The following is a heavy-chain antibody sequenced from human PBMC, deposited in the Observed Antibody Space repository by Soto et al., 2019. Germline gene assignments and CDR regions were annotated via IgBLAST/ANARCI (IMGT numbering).Heavy chain of an antibody. CDR2: IYYSGST. J-gene: IGHJ4*02. D-gene: IGHD3-9*01. V-gene: IGHV4-39*01. Sequence: QLQLQESGPGLVKPSGTLSLTCTVSGGSISSSSYYWGWIRQPPGKGLEWIGSIYYSGSTYYNPSLKSRVTISVDKSKNQFSLRLSSVTAADTAVYYCARLEGLATISYYFDYWGQGTLVTVSS. CDR1: GGSISSSSYY. CDR3: ARLEGLATISYYFDY.